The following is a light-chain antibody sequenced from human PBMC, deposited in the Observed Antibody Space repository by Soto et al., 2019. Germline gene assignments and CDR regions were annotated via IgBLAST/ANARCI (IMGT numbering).Light chain of an antibody. CDR3: QMTFGKPTVT. J-gene: IGKJ5*01. V-gene: IGKV1-39*01. CDR1: ESMRIH. Sequence: DIQMTQSPSSLSASIGDRVSIICRASESMRIHLNWYQQKPGQAPRLLIYAASRLESEVPSRFSGTGSRKDFTLTISSLQPEDFAIYYCQMTFGKPTVTFGQGTRLESK. CDR2: AAS.